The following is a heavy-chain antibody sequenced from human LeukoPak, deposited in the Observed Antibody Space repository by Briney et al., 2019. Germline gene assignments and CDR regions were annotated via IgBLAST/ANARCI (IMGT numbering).Heavy chain of an antibody. Sequence: GGSLRLSCAASGFRVSTYYMSWVRQAPGKGLEWVSCITDSGVGTYYADSVKGRFTISRDNSKNTLYVQMNSLRAGDTAVYYCAKHSGSGYGSDYFDYWGQGTLVTVSS. V-gene: IGHV3-23*01. D-gene: IGHD3-10*01. CDR1: GFRVSTYY. CDR2: ITDSGVGT. J-gene: IGHJ4*02. CDR3: AKHSGSGYGSDYFDY.